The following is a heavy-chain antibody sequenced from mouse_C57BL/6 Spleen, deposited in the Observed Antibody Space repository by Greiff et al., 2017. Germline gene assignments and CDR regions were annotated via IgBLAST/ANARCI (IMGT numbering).Heavy chain of an antibody. J-gene: IGHJ4*01. CDR1: GFTFSDSG. Sequence: EVKLVESGGGLVKPGGSLKLSCAASGFTFSDSGMHWVRQAPETGLEWVAYISSGSSTIYYADTVKGRFTISRDNAKNTLFLQMTSLRSEDTAMYYCARGSYYAMDYWGQGTSVTVSS. V-gene: IGHV5-17*01. CDR2: ISSGSSTI. D-gene: IGHD1-3*01. CDR3: ARGSYYAMDY.